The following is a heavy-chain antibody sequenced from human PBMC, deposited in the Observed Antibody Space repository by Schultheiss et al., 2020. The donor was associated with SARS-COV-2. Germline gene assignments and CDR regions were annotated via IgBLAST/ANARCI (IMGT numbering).Heavy chain of an antibody. J-gene: IGHJ3*02. V-gene: IGHV3-30-3*01. CDR1: GFTFSSYA. Sequence: GGSLRLSCAASGFTFSSYAMSWVRQAPGKGLEWVAVISYDGSNKYYADSVKGRFTISRDNSKNTLYLQMNSLRAEDTAVYYCARVRNDYSNDGAKKPDAFDIWGQGTMVTVSS. D-gene: IGHD4-11*01. CDR3: ARVRNDYSNDGAKKPDAFDI. CDR2: ISYDGSNK.